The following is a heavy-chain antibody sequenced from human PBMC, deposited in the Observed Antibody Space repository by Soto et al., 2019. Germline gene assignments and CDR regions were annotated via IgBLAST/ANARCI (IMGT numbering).Heavy chain of an antibody. D-gene: IGHD3-10*01. CDR2: INPNSGNI. V-gene: IGHV1-8*01. Sequence: GASVKVSCKASGNTFTSYDINWVRQATGHGLELMGWINPNSGNIGYAQKFQGRVTMTRDTAIRTAYMEVSRLRSDDTAVYYCARGRASGSYYLLDYWGQGTLVTVYS. CDR1: GNTFTSYD. CDR3: ARGRASGSYYLLDY. J-gene: IGHJ4*02.